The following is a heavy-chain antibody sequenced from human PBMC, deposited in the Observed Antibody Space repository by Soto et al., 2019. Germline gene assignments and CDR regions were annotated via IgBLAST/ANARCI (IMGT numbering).Heavy chain of an antibody. CDR1: GGSISSGDYY. J-gene: IGHJ6*02. Sequence: PSETLSLTCTVSGGSISSGDYYWSWIRQPPGKGLEWIGYIYYSGSTYYNPSLKSRVTISVDTSKNQFSLKLSSVTAADTAVYYCARDAQTSWGMVRYYYGMDVWGQGTTVTVSS. D-gene: IGHD3-16*01. CDR3: ARDAQTSWGMVRYYYGMDV. V-gene: IGHV4-30-4*01. CDR2: IYYSGST.